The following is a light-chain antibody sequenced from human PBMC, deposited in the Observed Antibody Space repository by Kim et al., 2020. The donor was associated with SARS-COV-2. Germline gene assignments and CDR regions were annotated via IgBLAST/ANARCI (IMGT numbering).Light chain of an antibody. J-gene: IGKJ4*01. CDR1: RGIRNH. V-gene: IGKV1-17*01. CDR3: LQHNDYPLS. CDR2: GTS. Sequence: DIQVTQSPSSLSASVGDRVTITCRTSRGIRNHLAWFQQTSGKAPKRLIYGTSNLQTGVPSRFSGSGSGTEFTLTISSLQPEDFATYYCLQHNDYPLSFGGGTKLGI.